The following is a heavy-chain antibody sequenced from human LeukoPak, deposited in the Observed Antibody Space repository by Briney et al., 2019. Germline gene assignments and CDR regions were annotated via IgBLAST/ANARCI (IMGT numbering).Heavy chain of an antibody. CDR2: IKQDGSEK. CDR3: ARDLYYDSSGPYRY. V-gene: IGHV3-7*01. CDR1: GFTFSGYW. Sequence: GGSLRLSCAASGFTFSGYWMSWVRQAPGKGLEWVANIKQDGSEKYYVDSVKGRFTISRDNAKNSLYLQMNSLRAEDTAVYYCARDLYYDSSGPYRYWGQGTLVTVSS. D-gene: IGHD3-22*01. J-gene: IGHJ4*02.